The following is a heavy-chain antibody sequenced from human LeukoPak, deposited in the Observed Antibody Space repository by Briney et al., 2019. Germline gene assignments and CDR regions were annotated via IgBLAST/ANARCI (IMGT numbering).Heavy chain of an antibody. D-gene: IGHD3-9*01. Sequence: PSETLSLTCAVYGGSFSGYYWSWIRQPPGKGLEWIGEINHSGSTNYNPSLKSRVTISIDWSKNQFSLNLNSVTAADTAMYYCARGIVTGSPYYYYGLDVWGQGTTVTVSS. V-gene: IGHV4-34*01. CDR2: INHSGST. J-gene: IGHJ6*02. CDR3: ARGIVTGSPYYYYGLDV. CDR1: GGSFSGYY.